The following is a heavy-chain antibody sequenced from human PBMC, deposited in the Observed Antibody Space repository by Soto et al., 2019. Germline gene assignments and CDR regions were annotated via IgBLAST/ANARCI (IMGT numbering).Heavy chain of an antibody. CDR3: AHSPFYGDKLDY. Sequence: QITLKESGPTLVKPTQTLTLTCTFSGFSFSTGGVGVGWIRQPPGKALEWLAVIYWDDDKRYSPSLKSRLTITKDTSKNQVVLRITNMDPVDTATYFCAHSPFYGDKLDYWGPGTLVTVSS. CDR2: IYWDDDK. CDR1: GFSFSTGGVG. J-gene: IGHJ4*02. D-gene: IGHD4-17*01. V-gene: IGHV2-5*02.